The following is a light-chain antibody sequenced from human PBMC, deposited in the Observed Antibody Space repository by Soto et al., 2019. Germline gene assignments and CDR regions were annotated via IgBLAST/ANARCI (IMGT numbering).Light chain of an antibody. J-gene: IGKJ1*01. CDR1: QGISRW. V-gene: IGKV1D-16*01. CDR2: AAS. Sequence: QMTQSPSSLSASVGDRFTITWRASQGISRWLSWYQLKPGKAPKSLIYAASTLQSGVPSRFSGSGSGTHFTLTVSSVQPEDSATYYCQQYGSFPATFGQGTNVDIK. CDR3: QQYGSFPAT.